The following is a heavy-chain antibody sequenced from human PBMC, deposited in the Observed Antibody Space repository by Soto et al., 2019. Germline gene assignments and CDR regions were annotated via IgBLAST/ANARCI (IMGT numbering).Heavy chain of an antibody. D-gene: IGHD6-19*01. V-gene: IGHV2-5*02. CDR3: AHRKKTITVATYFDS. CDR1: GFSLSTSGEG. CDR2: IYWDDDK. Sequence: QITLTESGPTLVKPTQTLTLTCTFSGFSLSTSGEGVGWIRQPPGKAPEWLALIYWDDDKRYSPPLKNRLTISRDTSKSQVVLTMTNMDPVDTGTYFCAHRKKTITVATYFDSWGQGSLVTVSS. J-gene: IGHJ4*02.